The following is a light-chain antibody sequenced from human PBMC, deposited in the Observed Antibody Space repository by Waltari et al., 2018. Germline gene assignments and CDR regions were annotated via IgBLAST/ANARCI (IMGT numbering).Light chain of an antibody. CDR1: SLRRSN. J-gene: IGLJ3*02. CDR3: LSRDTTSTRV. CDR2: GQD. Sequence: SSELTQDPAVSVALGQTVSITCQGDSLRRSNASWYQKRPGQAPILILYGQDNRPSGIPDRFSGSTSGNTASLTITGAQAEDEADYYCLSRDTTSTRVFGGGTRLTV. V-gene: IGLV3-19*01.